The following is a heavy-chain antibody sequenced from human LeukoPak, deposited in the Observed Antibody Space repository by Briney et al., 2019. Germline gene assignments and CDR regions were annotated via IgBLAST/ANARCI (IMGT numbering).Heavy chain of an antibody. D-gene: IGHD6-13*01. Sequence: SQTLSLTCAISGDSFSSNSAAWNWIRQSPSRGLEWLGRTYYRSKWYNDYAVSVKSRITINPDTSKNQSSLQLNSVTPEDTAVYYCARGVAALDAFDIWGQGTMVTVSS. CDR2: TYYRSKWYN. J-gene: IGHJ3*02. CDR1: GDSFSSNSAA. V-gene: IGHV6-1*01. CDR3: ARGVAALDAFDI.